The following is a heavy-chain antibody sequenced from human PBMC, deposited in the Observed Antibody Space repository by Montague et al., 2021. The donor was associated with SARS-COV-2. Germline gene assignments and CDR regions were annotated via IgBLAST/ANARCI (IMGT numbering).Heavy chain of an antibody. J-gene: IGHJ6*02. CDR3: ARDSRIVGATGGMDV. CDR2: IKPDGGEN. D-gene: IGHD1-26*01. V-gene: IGHV3-7*03. Sequence: SLRLSCAASGFTFRSYWMRWVRPTPGKGLAWVANIKPDGGENHYVASVKGRFTISRDNAKNSLNLQMDCLRAEDPALYYCARDSRIVGATGGMDVWGRGTRVIVSS. CDR1: GFTFRSYW.